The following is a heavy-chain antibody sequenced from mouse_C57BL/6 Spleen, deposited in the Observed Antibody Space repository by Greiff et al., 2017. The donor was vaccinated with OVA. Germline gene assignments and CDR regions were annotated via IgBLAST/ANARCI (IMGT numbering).Heavy chain of an antibody. V-gene: IGHV1-42*01. Sequence: EVQLQESGPELVKPGASVKISCKASGYSFTGYYMNWVKQSPEKSLEWIGEINPSTGGTTYNQKFKAKATLTVDKSSSTAYMQLQSLTSEDSAVYYCARGWLPYYYAMDYWGQGTSVTVSS. CDR2: INPSTGGT. CDR1: GYSFTGYY. D-gene: IGHD2-2*01. CDR3: ARGWLPYYYAMDY. J-gene: IGHJ4*01.